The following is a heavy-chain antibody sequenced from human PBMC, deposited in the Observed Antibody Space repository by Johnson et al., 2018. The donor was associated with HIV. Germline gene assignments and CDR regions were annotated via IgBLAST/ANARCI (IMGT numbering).Heavy chain of an antibody. J-gene: IGHJ3*02. V-gene: IGHV3-30*14. Sequence: QMQLVESGGGLVQPGRSLRLSCAASGFTFSSYAMHWVRQAPGKGLEWVAVISYDGSNKYYADSVKGRFTISRDNSKNTLYLQMNSLRAEDTALYFCAQDKGERTDSSSWQGGVTMMGVLIDIWGQGTMVTVSS. D-gene: IGHD6-13*01. CDR3: AQDKGERTDSSSWQGGVTMMGVLIDI. CDR2: ISYDGSNK. CDR1: GFTFSSYA.